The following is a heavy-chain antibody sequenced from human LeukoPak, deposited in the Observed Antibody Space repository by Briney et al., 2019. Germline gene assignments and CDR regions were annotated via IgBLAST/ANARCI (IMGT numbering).Heavy chain of an antibody. CDR3: ARGQGYSSSWFDP. J-gene: IGHJ5*02. D-gene: IGHD6-13*01. Sequence: GGSLRLSCAASGFTFSSYWMHWVRQAPGKGLVWVSRINSDGSSTSYADSVKGRFTISRDNAKNTLYLQMNSLRAEDTAMYYCARGQGYSSSWFDPWGQGTLVTVSS. CDR1: GFTFSSYW. V-gene: IGHV3-74*01. CDR2: INSDGSST.